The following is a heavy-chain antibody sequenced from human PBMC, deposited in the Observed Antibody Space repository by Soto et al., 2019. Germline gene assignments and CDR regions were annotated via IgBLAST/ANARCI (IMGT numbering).Heavy chain of an antibody. CDR3: ARRRYYDFWSGNYMDV. CDR1: GGSFSGYY. V-gene: IGHV4-34*01. Sequence: SETLSLTCAVYGGSFSGYYWSWIRQPPGKGLEWIGEINHSGSTNYNPSLKSRVTISVDTSKNQFSLKLSSVTAADTAVYYCARRRYYDFWSGNYMDVWGKGTTVTVSS. J-gene: IGHJ6*03. D-gene: IGHD3-3*01. CDR2: INHSGST.